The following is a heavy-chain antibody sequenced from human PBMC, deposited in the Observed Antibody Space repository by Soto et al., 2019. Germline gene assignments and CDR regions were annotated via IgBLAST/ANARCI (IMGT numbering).Heavy chain of an antibody. V-gene: IGHV4-34*01. CDR2: INHSGST. Sequence: SETLSLTCAVYGGSFSGYYWSWIRQPPGKGLEWIGEINHSGSTNYNPSLKSRVTISVDTSKNQFSLKLSSVTAADTAVYYCARSVLGIYYYYYYMDVWGKGTTVTVS. CDR3: ARSVLGIYYYYYYMDV. CDR1: GGSFSGYY. D-gene: IGHD2-21*01. J-gene: IGHJ6*03.